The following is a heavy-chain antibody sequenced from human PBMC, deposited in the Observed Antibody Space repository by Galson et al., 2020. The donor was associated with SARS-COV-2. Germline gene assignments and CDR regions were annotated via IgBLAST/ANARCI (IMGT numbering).Heavy chain of an antibody. J-gene: IGHJ6*03. Sequence: TLSLTCAVYGGSFSGHPWTWIRQSLVNGLEWIGEINFGGNSNYSTYLGSRLTLSVATSKNQFSLTLRSVLAADTALSYRARGRRGGVPSPVLGLGPYYTYYYMDAWARGTSVTVS. V-gene: IGHV4-34*01. D-gene: IGHD3-16*01. CDR1: GGSFSGHP. CDR2: INFGGNS. CDR3: ARGRRGGVPSPVLGLGPYYTYYYMDA.